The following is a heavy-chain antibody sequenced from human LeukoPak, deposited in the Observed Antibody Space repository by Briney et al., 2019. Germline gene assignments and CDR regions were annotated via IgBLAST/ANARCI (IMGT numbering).Heavy chain of an antibody. CDR2: IYSGGST. V-gene: IGHV3-53*01. D-gene: IGHD6-13*01. CDR1: GFTFGSYA. J-gene: IGHJ4*02. CDR3: ARDSGQQLVLDY. Sequence: GGSLRLSCAASGFTFGSYAMSWVRQAPGKGLEWVSVIYSGGSTYYADSVKGRFTISRDNSKNTPYLQMNSLRAEDTAVYYCARDSGQQLVLDYWGQGTLVTVSS.